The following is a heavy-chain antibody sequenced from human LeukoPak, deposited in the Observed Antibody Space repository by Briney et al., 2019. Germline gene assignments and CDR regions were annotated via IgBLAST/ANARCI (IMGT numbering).Heavy chain of an antibody. CDR3: ARDQEGGYGSGSYYPYYFDY. CDR2: INWNGGST. Sequence: PGGPLRLSCAASGFTFDDYGMSWVRQAPGKGLEWVSGINWNGGSTGYADSVKGRFTISRDNAKNSLYLQMNSLRAEDTALYYCARDQEGGYGSGSYYPYYFDYWGQGTLVTVSS. CDR1: GFTFDDYG. V-gene: IGHV3-20*04. D-gene: IGHD3-10*01. J-gene: IGHJ4*02.